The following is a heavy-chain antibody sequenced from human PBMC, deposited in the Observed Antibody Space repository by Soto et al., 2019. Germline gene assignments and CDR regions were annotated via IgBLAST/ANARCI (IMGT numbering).Heavy chain of an antibody. Sequence: EVQLVESGGGLVQPGGSLRLSCAASGFTVSTKYMSWVRQAPGKGLEWVSVIYSAGITFYADSVRGRFTISRDNTKNTVNLKMIRLRAEDTAVYYCARPTCAAHYWGQGTLVTVSS. CDR1: GFTVSTKY. D-gene: IGHD6-25*01. CDR3: ARPTCAAHY. CDR2: IYSAGIT. V-gene: IGHV3-66*04. J-gene: IGHJ4*02.